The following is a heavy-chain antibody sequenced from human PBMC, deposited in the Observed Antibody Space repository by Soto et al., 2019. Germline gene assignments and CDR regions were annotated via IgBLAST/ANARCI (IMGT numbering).Heavy chain of an antibody. D-gene: IGHD2-15*01. CDR1: GGTFSSYA. CDR3: ARSQRGSSRLHIYYYYYYGMDV. Sequence: QVQLVQSGAEVKKPGSSVKVSCKAPGGTFSSYAISWVRQAPGQGLEWMGGLIPIFGTANYAQKFQGRVTITADECTSTGYMELSSLRSEDTAVYYCARSQRGSSRLHIYYYYYYGMDVWGQGTTVTVSS. J-gene: IGHJ6*02. V-gene: IGHV1-69*01. CDR2: LIPIFGTA.